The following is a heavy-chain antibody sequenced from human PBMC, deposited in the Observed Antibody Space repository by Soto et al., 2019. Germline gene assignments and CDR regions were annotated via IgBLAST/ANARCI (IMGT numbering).Heavy chain of an antibody. CDR1: GFTFSAYY. CDR2: INPNSGGT. V-gene: IGHV1-2*02. Sequence: QVQLVQSGAEVKKPGASVKVSCKASGFTFSAYYIYWVRQAPGQGLEWIGWINPNSGGTNNALKFQGRVTMTRDTSTSTVYMELSALISDDTAVYYCARSLLDEYSSSWRSAYYGMDVWGQGTTVTVSS. J-gene: IGHJ6*02. CDR3: ARSLLDEYSSSWRSAYYGMDV. D-gene: IGHD6-13*01.